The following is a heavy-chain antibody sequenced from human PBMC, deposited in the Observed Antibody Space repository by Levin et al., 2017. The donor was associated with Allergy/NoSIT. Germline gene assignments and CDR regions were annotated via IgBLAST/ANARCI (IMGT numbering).Heavy chain of an antibody. CDR3: ARGWADPQPFDY. D-gene: IGHD2-2*01. J-gene: IGHJ4*02. Sequence: SETLSLTCTVSGGSISSGSHYWSWIRQPAGKGLEWIGRIYTSGSTNYNPSLKSRVTISVDTSKNQFSLNLSSVTAADTAVYYCARGWADPQPFDYWGQGTLVTVSS. CDR2: IYTSGST. CDR1: GGSISSGSHY. V-gene: IGHV4-61*02.